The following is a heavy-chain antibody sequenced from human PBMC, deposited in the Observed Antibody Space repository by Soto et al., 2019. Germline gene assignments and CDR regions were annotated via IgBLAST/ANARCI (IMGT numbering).Heavy chain of an antibody. CDR2: VHGGGRT. CDR1: GFTVSNNH. J-gene: IGHJ4*02. Sequence: VQLVESGGGLIQPGGSLRLSCAASGFTVSNNHMTWVRQAAGKGLELVSFVHGGGRTSYADSVKGRITISRDNSKNTLYLQMDSLRAEDTAIYYCAGRLTTAASLDYWGRGTLVTVSS. D-gene: IGHD3-16*01. CDR3: AGRLTTAASLDY. V-gene: IGHV3-53*01.